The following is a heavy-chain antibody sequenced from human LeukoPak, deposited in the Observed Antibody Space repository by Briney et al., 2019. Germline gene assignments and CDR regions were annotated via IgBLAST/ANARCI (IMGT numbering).Heavy chain of an antibody. J-gene: IGHJ4*02. CDR2: ISWNSGSI. Sequence: GRSLRLSCAASGFTFDDYAMHWVRQAPGKGLEWVSGISWNSGSIGYADSVKGRFTISRDNSKNTLYLQMNSLRAEDTAVYYCARVFDYDGPFDYWGQGTLVTVSS. D-gene: IGHD3-22*01. V-gene: IGHV3-9*01. CDR3: ARVFDYDGPFDY. CDR1: GFTFDDYA.